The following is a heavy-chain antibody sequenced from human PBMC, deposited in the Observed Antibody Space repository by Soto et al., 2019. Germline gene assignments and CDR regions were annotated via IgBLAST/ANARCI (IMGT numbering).Heavy chain of an antibody. J-gene: IGHJ6*02. D-gene: IGHD6-19*01. Sequence: LSLTFTVSGGSISSGGYYWSWIRQHPGKVLEWIGYIYYGGSTNYNPSLKSRDTISVDTSKNQFSLKLSSVTAADTAVYYCARRRGPYSSGWYVTGYYYYGMDVWGQGTTVTVSS. CDR1: GGSISSGGYY. CDR3: ARRRGPYSSGWYVTGYYYYGMDV. V-gene: IGHV4-31*03. CDR2: IYYGGST.